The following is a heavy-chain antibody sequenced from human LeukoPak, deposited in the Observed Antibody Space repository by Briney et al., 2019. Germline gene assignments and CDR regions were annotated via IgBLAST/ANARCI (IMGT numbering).Heavy chain of an antibody. Sequence: SVKVSCKASGGTFSSYDISWVQQAPGQGLEWMGRIIPIFGTANYAQKFQGRVTITTDESTSTAYMELSSLRSEDTAVYYCASGAFSMVRGVTYYFDYWGQGTLVTVSS. CDR1: GGTFSSYD. CDR2: IIPIFGTA. J-gene: IGHJ4*02. CDR3: ASGAFSMVRGVTYYFDY. D-gene: IGHD3-10*01. V-gene: IGHV1-69*05.